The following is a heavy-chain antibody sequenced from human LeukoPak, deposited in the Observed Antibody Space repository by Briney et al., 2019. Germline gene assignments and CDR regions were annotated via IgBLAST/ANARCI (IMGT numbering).Heavy chain of an antibody. CDR2: INGGGIGT. D-gene: IGHD4-11*01. J-gene: IGHJ4*02. CDR1: GFTFSSYA. CDR3: AKEFQLQGLTQAFDY. Sequence: PGGSLRLSCAASGFTFSSYAMSWVRQAPGKGLEWVSAINGGGIGTYYADSVKGRFTISRDNSKNTVYLQMNSLRAEDTAVYYCAKEFQLQGLTQAFDYWGQGTLVTVSS. V-gene: IGHV3-23*01.